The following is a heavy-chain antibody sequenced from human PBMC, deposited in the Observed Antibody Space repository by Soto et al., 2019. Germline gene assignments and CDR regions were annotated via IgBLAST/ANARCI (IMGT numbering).Heavy chain of an antibody. Sequence: GESLKISCRTSGYRFTSYWIAWVRQVPGKGLEWMGIIFPSDSDTRYSPSFQGQVTISADRSTSTVFLQWASLKASDTAVYFCARKDKSGYFNWFDPWGQGTLVTVSS. J-gene: IGHJ5*02. CDR1: GYRFTSYW. V-gene: IGHV5-51*01. CDR3: ARKDKSGYFNWFDP. CDR2: IFPSDSDT. D-gene: IGHD3-22*01.